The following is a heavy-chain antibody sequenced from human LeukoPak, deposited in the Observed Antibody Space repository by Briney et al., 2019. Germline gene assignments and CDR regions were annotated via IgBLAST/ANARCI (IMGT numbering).Heavy chain of an antibody. V-gene: IGHV1-2*02. Sequence: ASVKVSCKASGYTFTDYHIHWVRQAPGQGLEWMGWVNSDSGGTSYAQKFQGRVTMTRDTSITIAYMELSSLRSDDAAIYYCARDSTAMTGLNMDVWGQGTTVTVSS. J-gene: IGHJ6*02. CDR1: GYTFTDYH. CDR2: VNSDSGGT. CDR3: ARDSTAMTGLNMDV. D-gene: IGHD5-18*01.